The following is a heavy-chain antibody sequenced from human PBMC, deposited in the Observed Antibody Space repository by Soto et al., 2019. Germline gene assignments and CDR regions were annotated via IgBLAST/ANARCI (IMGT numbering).Heavy chain of an antibody. CDR2: IYTSGST. CDR1: GGSISSYY. CDR3: ARDGRYCGGDCYRSDYYGMDV. Sequence: SESLSLTCTVSGGSISSYYWSWIRQPAGKGLEWIGRIYTSGSTNYNPSLKSRVTMSVDTSKNQFSLKLSSVTAADTAAYYCARDGRYCGGDCYRSDYYGMDVWGQGTTVTVSS. J-gene: IGHJ6*02. D-gene: IGHD2-21*02. V-gene: IGHV4-4*07.